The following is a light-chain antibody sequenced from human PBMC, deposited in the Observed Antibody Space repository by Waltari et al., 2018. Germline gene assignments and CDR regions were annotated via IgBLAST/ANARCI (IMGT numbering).Light chain of an antibody. J-gene: IGKJ1*01. CDR3: QKYDFLPAT. CDR1: QGVGKY. V-gene: IGKV3-20*01. CDR2: HAS. Sequence: EIVLTQSPGTLSLSPGARVTLSCRASQGVGKYLAWYQQRPGQAPRLLLYHASIRATGIPDRFSGSGYGTDFSLTISRLEPEDFAVYYCQKYDFLPATFGQGTTVEIK.